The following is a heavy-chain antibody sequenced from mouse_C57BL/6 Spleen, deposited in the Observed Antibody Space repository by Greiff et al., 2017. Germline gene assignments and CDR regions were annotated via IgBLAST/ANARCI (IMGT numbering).Heavy chain of an antibody. D-gene: IGHD2-12*01. CDR2: LYWDDDK. J-gene: IGHJ3*01. CDR3: ARRDCDDSFWFAY. CDR1: GFSLSTSGMG. Sequence: QVTLKVCGPGILQSSQTLSLTCSFSGFSLSTSGMGVSWIRQPSGKGLEWLAHLYWDDDKRYKPSLKSRLTISKDTSRNQVFLKITSVYTADTATYYCARRDCDDSFWFAYWGQGTLVTVSA. V-gene: IGHV8-12*01.